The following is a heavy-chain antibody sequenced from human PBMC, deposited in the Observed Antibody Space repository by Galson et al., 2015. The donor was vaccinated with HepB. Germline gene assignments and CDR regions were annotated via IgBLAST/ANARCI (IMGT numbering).Heavy chain of an antibody. J-gene: IGHJ3*01. Sequence: SVKVSCKVSGYTLSELSIHWVRQTPGEGLEYMGGFSHEAGKNLYAQKFQGRVTMAEDTRTNTVFMDLSSLRSEDTAIYFCAVVLTTSTTLVTWAFDVWGQGTVVTVSS. D-gene: IGHD4-17*01. CDR1: GYTLSELS. CDR2: FSHEAGKN. V-gene: IGHV1-24*01. CDR3: AVVLTTSTTLVTWAFDV.